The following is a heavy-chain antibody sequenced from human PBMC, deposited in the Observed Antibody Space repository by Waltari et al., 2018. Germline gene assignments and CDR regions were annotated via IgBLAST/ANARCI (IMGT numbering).Heavy chain of an antibody. V-gene: IGHV4-59*01. CDR1: GGSMNNYY. Sequence: QVQLQESGPGLVKPSETLSRTCTVSGGSMNNYYWSWIRRSPGKGLEWIGYIYSTGESDYNPSLRSRVTISVDMSKNQFSLNLRSVTAADTAIYYCARDTGHYFENWGQGTLVTVSS. CDR2: IYSTGES. J-gene: IGHJ4*02. CDR3: ARDTGHYFEN.